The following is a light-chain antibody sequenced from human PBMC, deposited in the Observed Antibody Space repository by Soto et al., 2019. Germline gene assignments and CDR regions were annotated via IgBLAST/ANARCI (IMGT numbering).Light chain of an antibody. Sequence: MTQFPFTQSASAGARATVTSGAGQSISSWLAWYQQKPGKAPKLLIYKGSSLESGAPSRLSGGGSCTEVTLTISSLQPDDFVTDYCQQYSTCSLTFGGGTKVDIK. CDR1: QSISSW. CDR3: QQYSTCSLT. V-gene: IGKV1-5*03. J-gene: IGKJ4*01. CDR2: KGS.